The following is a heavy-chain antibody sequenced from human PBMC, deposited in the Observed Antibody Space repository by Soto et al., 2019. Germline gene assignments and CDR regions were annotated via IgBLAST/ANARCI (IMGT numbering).Heavy chain of an antibody. D-gene: IGHD5-18*01. Sequence: GASVKVSCKASGYTITNYYISWVRQAPGQGLEWMGCISAYNGNTNYPKKLQGRVTMTTDTSTSTAYMDLRSLRSDDTAVYYCARVARGYSSDELDYWGQGTLVTVSS. CDR3: ARVARGYSSDELDY. CDR2: ISAYNGNT. CDR1: GYTITNYY. V-gene: IGHV1-18*01. J-gene: IGHJ4*02.